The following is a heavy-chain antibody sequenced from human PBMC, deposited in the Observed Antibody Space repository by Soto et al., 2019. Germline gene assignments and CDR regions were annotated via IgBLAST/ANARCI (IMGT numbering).Heavy chain of an antibody. CDR3: ARITRGYSGYDYPYYYYMDV. Sequence: SETLSLTCTVSGGSISSYYWSWIRQPPGKGLEWIGYIYYSGSTNYNPSLKSRVTISVDTSKNQFSLKLSSVTAADTAVYYCARITRGYSGYDYPYYYYMDVWGKGTTVTVSS. CDR1: GGSISSYY. V-gene: IGHV4-59*08. CDR2: IYYSGST. D-gene: IGHD5-12*01. J-gene: IGHJ6*03.